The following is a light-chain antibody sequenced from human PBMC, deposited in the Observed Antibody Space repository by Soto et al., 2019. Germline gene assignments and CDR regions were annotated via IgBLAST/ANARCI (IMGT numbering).Light chain of an antibody. J-gene: IGLJ1*01. CDR3: SSYTHTTTPCV. CDR2: EVS. Sequence: QSALTQPASVSGSPGQSITISCTGTSSDVGGYKYVSWYQQHPGKAPKLMIYEVSNRPSGVSDRFSGSKSGNTASLTISGLQADDEADYYCSSYTHTTTPCVFGLGTKVTV. V-gene: IGLV2-14*01. CDR1: SSDVGGYKY.